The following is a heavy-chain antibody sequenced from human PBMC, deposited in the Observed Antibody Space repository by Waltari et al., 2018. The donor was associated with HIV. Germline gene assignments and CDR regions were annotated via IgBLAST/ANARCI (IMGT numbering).Heavy chain of an antibody. D-gene: IGHD3-22*01. J-gene: IGHJ5*02. CDR1: GYHSSDYY. CDR2: INPNSGGT. Sequence: QVQLVQSGAEVKKPGASVKVSCKASGYHSSDYYMPWVRQAPGQGLEWMGWINPNSGGTRYAEKFQGRVTMTRDTSISTAYMELSRLRFDDTAVYYCARVFRGTVNYFDSRLGHWGQGTLVTVSS. V-gene: IGHV1-2*02. CDR3: ARVFRGTVNYFDSRLGH.